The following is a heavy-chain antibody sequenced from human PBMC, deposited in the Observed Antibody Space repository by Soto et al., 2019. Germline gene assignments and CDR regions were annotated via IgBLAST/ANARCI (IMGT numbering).Heavy chain of an antibody. Sequence: EVQLVESGGGLVQPGGSLRLSCAASGFTFSSYSMNWVRQAPGKGLEWVSYISSSSSTIYYADSVKGRFTISRDNAKNSLYLQMNSLRDEDTAVYYCARGKGYYYGSGSSGWFDPWGQGTLVTVSS. J-gene: IGHJ5*02. CDR3: ARGKGYYYGSGSSGWFDP. V-gene: IGHV3-48*02. CDR1: GFTFSSYS. CDR2: ISSSSSTI. D-gene: IGHD3-10*01.